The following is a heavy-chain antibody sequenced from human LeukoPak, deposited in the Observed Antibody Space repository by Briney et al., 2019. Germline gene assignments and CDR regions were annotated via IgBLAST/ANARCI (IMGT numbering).Heavy chain of an antibody. J-gene: IGHJ4*02. CDR2: INPSGGST. Sequence: ASVKVSCKASGYTFTSYYMHWVRQAPGQGLEWMGIINPSGGSTNYAQKFQGRVTMTGDTSTSTVYMELSSLRSEDTAVYYCARSYYDSSGYRSFDYWGQGTLVTVSS. CDR3: ARSYYDSSGYRSFDY. V-gene: IGHV1-46*01. CDR1: GYTFTSYY. D-gene: IGHD3-22*01.